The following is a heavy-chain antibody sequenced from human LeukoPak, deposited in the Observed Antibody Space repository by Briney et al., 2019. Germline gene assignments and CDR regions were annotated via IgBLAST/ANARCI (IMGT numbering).Heavy chain of an antibody. CDR3: ARDLRGAYYYDSSGYFYYFDY. D-gene: IGHD3-22*01. CDR1: GYTFTSYA. J-gene: IGHJ4*02. V-gene: IGHV7-4-1*02. CDR2: INTNTGNP. Sequence: GASVKVSCKASGYTFTSYAMNWVRQAPGQGLEWVGWINTNTGNPTYAQGFTGRFVFSLDTSVSTAYLQISSLKAEDTAVYYCARDLRGAYYYDSSGYFYYFDYWGQGTLVTVSS.